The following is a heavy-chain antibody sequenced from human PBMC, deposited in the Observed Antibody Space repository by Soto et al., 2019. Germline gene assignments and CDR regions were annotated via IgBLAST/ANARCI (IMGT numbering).Heavy chain of an antibody. CDR2: IIGSGGST. CDR1: GFTFSSYA. CDR3: AKDPSSVRYYFDY. V-gene: IGHV3-23*01. J-gene: IGHJ4*02. Sequence: EVQLLESGGGLVQPGGSLRLSWAASGFTFSSYAMSWVRQAPGKGLEWVSAIIGSGGSTYYADFVKGRFTISRDNSKNTLYLQMNSLRAEDTAVYYCAKDPSSVRYYFDYWGQGTLVTVSS. D-gene: IGHD1-26*01.